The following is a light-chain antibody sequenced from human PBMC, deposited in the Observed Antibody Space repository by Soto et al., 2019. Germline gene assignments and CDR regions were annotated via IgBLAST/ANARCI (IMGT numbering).Light chain of an antibody. CDR3: QQRNSYPRT. J-gene: IGKJ2*01. Sequence: DILLTQSPSFLSASVGDRVTITCRASQGINIFLAWFQQKPGKAPNLLISAASTLQSGVPSRFSGSGSETEFTLTSTSLQPEDSATYYCQQRNSYPRTFGQGTKVEIK. V-gene: IGKV1-9*01. CDR1: QGINIF. CDR2: AAS.